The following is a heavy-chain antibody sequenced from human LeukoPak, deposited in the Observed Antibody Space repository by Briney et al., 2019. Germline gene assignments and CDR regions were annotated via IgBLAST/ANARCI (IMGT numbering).Heavy chain of an antibody. CDR2: IFYSGST. Sequence: SETLSLTCTVSGGSFSSTSYYWGWIRQPPGKGLEWIGSIFYSGSTYYNPSLKSRLTISVDTSKNQFSLRLSSVTAADTAVCYCARISGWYLDYWGQGTLVTVSS. CDR3: ARISGWYLDY. V-gene: IGHV4-39*07. D-gene: IGHD6-19*01. CDR1: GGSFSSTSYY. J-gene: IGHJ4*02.